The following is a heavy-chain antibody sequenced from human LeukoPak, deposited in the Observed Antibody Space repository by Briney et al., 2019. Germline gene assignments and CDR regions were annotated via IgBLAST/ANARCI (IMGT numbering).Heavy chain of an antibody. CDR2: ISGSASST. D-gene: IGHD3-10*01. CDR3: DKKAGSGTYYYFHY. Sequence: GGSLRLSCAASGFTFSSYAMSWLRQAPGKGLGWVSGISGSASSTYYADSVKGRFSISRDNSVNTLYLEMNSLRADATPVYYCDKKAGSGTYYYFHYWRQGTLVTVSS. V-gene: IGHV3-23*01. J-gene: IGHJ4*02. CDR1: GFTFSSYA.